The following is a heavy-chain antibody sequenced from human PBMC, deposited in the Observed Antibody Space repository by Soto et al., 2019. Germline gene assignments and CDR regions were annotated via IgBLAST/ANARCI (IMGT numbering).Heavy chain of an antibody. V-gene: IGHV1-69*01. CDR1: GGTFSSYA. J-gene: IGHJ5*02. D-gene: IGHD5-12*01. CDR3: GGGYRPELSRSYWFDP. CDR2: FISIFGTA. Sequence: QVQLVQSGAEVKKPGSSVKVSCKASGGTFSSYAISWVRQAPAQGLEWMGGFISIFGTAKYEQKFQGRVTTTADESTSTAYMELSSLRSEDTAVYYCGGGYRPELSRSYWFDPWGKGTPVTVSS.